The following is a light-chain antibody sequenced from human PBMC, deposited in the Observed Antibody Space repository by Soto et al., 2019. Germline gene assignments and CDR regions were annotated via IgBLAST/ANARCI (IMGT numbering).Light chain of an antibody. CDR2: DAS. CDR3: QHYDNLPGVI. V-gene: IGKV1-33*01. J-gene: IGKJ3*01. Sequence: DIQMTQSPSSLSASVGDRVTITCQASQDISNYLNWYQQKPGKAPKLLIYDASNLETGVPSRFSGSGSGTDFTFTISSLQPEDIATYYCQHYDNLPGVIFGPGTKVDIK. CDR1: QDISNY.